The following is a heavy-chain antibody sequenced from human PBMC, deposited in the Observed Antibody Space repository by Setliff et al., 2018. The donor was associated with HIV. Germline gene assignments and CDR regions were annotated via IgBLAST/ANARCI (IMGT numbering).Heavy chain of an antibody. Sequence: PSETLSLTCTVSGGSISSYYWSWIRQPAGKGLEWIGHIYISGSTNYNPSFNSRVTMSVDTSKNQFSLRLTSVTAADTAMYQCARDRSSGWSKDWFDTWGQGILVTVSS. V-gene: IGHV4-4*07. CDR2: IYISGST. CDR1: GGSISSYY. D-gene: IGHD6-19*01. CDR3: ARDRSSGWSKDWFDT. J-gene: IGHJ5*02.